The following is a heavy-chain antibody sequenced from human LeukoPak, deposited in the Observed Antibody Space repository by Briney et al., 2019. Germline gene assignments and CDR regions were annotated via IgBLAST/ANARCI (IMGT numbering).Heavy chain of an antibody. D-gene: IGHD7-27*01. Sequence: ASVKVSCKASGYTLTGYYMHWVRQAPGQGLEWMGWINPNSGGTNYAQKFQGRVTMTRDTSISTAYMELSRLRSGDTAVYYCARVLGSVYYMDDWGKGTTVTVSS. J-gene: IGHJ6*03. CDR2: INPNSGGT. CDR3: ARVLGSVYYMDD. V-gene: IGHV1-2*02. CDR1: GYTLTGYY.